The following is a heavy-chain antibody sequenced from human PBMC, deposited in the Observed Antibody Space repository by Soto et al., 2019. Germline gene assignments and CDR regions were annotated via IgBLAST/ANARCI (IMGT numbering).Heavy chain of an antibody. V-gene: IGHV4-31*03. Sequence: SETLSLTCTVSGGSISSGGYYWSWIRQHPGKGLEWIGYIYYSGSTYYNPSLKSRVTISVDTSKNQFSLKLSSVTAADTAVYYCASASHYDILTGYGSYLYYYGMDVWGQGTTVTVSS. CDR2: IYYSGST. J-gene: IGHJ6*02. D-gene: IGHD3-9*01. CDR3: ASASHYDILTGYGSYLYYYGMDV. CDR1: GGSISSGGYY.